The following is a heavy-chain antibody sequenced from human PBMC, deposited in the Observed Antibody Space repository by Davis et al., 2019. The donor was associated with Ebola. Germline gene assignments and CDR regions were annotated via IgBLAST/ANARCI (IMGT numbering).Heavy chain of an antibody. CDR2: INPNSGGT. Sequence: ASVKVSCKASGYTFTSYYMHWVRQAPGQGLEWMGRINPNSGGTNYAQNFQGRVTMTRDTSISTGYMELSRLTSDDTAVYYCARLKVPGTTFHYGMDVWGKGTAVTVSS. D-gene: IGHD2/OR15-2a*01. CDR1: GYTFTSYY. V-gene: IGHV1-2*06. CDR3: ARLKVPGTTFHYGMDV. J-gene: IGHJ6*01.